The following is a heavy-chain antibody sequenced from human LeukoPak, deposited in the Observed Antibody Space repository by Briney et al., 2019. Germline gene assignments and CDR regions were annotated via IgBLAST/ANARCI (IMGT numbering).Heavy chain of an antibody. CDR1: NGSISIYY. V-gene: IGHV4-4*07. Sequence: PSETLSLTCSVSNGSISIYYWSWVRQPARKGLEWIGRISASGSNNYNPSLKSRVTMSLDTSKNQFSLKLSSVTAADTAVYYCAREITVTRPFDYWGPGTLVTVSS. D-gene: IGHD4-17*01. CDR2: ISASGSN. CDR3: AREITVTRPFDY. J-gene: IGHJ4*02.